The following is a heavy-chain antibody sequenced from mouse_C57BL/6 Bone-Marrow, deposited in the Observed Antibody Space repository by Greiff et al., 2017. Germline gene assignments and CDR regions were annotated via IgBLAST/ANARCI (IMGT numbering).Heavy chain of an antibody. CDR2: ISSGGSYT. J-gene: IGHJ3*01. V-gene: IGHV5-6*01. CDR3: ARQAWFAY. CDR1: GFTFSSYG. Sequence: EVKVVESGGDLVKPGGSLKLSCAASGFTFSSYGMSWVRQTPDKKLEWVATISSGGSYTYYPASVKGRFTISRDNAKNTLYLQMSSLKSEDTAMYYCARQAWFAYWGQGTLVTVSA.